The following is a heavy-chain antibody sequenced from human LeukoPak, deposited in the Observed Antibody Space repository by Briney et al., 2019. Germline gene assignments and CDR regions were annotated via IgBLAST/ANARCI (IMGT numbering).Heavy chain of an antibody. CDR1: GGTFSSYA. Sequence: ASVKVSCKASGGTFSSYAISWVRQAPGQGLEWMGGIIPIFGTANYAQKFQGRVTITADESTSTAYMELSSLRSEDTAVYYCARYAAWDSSGYYYHGFDYWGQGTLVTVSS. J-gene: IGHJ4*02. CDR3: ARYAAWDSSGYYYHGFDY. CDR2: IIPIFGTA. D-gene: IGHD3-22*01. V-gene: IGHV1-69*13.